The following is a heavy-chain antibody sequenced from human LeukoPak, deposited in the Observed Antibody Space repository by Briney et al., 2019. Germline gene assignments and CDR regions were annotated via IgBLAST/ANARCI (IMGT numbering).Heavy chain of an antibody. CDR2: INPNSGGT. CDR1: GYTFTGYY. CDR3: AREDCSSTSCYFPFLGWFDP. Sequence: ASVTVSCKASGYTFTGYYMHWVRQAPGQGLEWMGWINPNSGGTNYAQKFQGRVTMTRDTSISTAYMELSRLRPDDTAVYYCAREDCSSTSCYFPFLGWFDPWGQGTLVTVSS. J-gene: IGHJ5*02. D-gene: IGHD2-2*01. V-gene: IGHV1-2*02.